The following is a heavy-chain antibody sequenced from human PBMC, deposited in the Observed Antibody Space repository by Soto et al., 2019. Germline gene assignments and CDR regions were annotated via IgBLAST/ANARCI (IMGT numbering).Heavy chain of an antibody. D-gene: IGHD6-13*01. V-gene: IGHV3-30-3*01. CDR3: ARDRIRAAAGYFDY. Sequence: QVQLVESGGGVVQPGRSLRLSCAASGFTFSSYAMHWVRQAPGKGLEWVAVISYDGSNKYYADSVKGRFTISRDNSKNTLSLLMNSMRAEDTAVYYCARDRIRAAAGYFDYWGQGTLVTVSS. CDR1: GFTFSSYA. CDR2: ISYDGSNK. J-gene: IGHJ4*02.